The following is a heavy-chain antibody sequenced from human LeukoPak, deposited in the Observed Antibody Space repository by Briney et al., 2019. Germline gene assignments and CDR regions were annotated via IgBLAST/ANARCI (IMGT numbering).Heavy chain of an antibody. CDR3: ARDRGFSGYDLVDY. J-gene: IGHJ4*02. V-gene: IGHV1-2*02. Sequence: GASVKVSCKASGYTFTGYYMHWVRQAPGQGLEWMGWINPNSGGTNYAQKFQGRVTMTRDTSISTAYMELSRLRSDDTAVYYCARDRGFSGYDLVDYWGQGALVTVSS. CDR2: INPNSGGT. D-gene: IGHD5-12*01. CDR1: GYTFTGYY.